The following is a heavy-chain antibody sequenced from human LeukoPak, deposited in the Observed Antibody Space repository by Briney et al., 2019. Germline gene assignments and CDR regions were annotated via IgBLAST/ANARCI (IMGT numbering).Heavy chain of an antibody. CDR2: MYYSGST. V-gene: IGHV4-59*02. J-gene: IGHJ4*02. CDR1: GGSVSSHS. Sequence: SETLSLTCTVSGGSVSSHSWSWIRQPPGKGLEWIGYMYYSGSTNYNPSLKSRVTISIDTSKNQFSLQLSSVTAADTAVYYCARLDNGRGAFDYWGQGTLVTVSS. CDR3: ARLDNGRGAFDY. D-gene: IGHD1-26*01.